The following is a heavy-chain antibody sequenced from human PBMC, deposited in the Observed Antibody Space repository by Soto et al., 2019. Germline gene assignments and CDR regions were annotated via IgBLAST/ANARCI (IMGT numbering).Heavy chain of an antibody. CDR2: IYISGST. J-gene: IGHJ6*02. Sequence: PSETLSLTCTVSCGSINSYYWYWIRQPAGKGLEWIGLIYISGSTNYNPSLKIRVTMSIDTSKNQFSLKVSSVTAADTAVYYCAKSSSRSSLGQYGLDVWGQGTTVPVSS. CDR1: CGSINSYY. CDR3: AKSSSRSSLGQYGLDV. D-gene: IGHD6-13*01. V-gene: IGHV4-4*07.